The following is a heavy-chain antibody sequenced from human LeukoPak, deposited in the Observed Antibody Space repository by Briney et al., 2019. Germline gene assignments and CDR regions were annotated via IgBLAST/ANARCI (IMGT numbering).Heavy chain of an antibody. V-gene: IGHV3-30-3*01. CDR1: GFTFSSYA. D-gene: IGHD1-14*01. CDR3: ARAAGWLRTGGYYFDY. Sequence: GRSLRPSCAASGFTFSSYAMHWVRQAPGKGLEWVAVISYDGSNKYYADSVKGRFTISRDNSKNTLYLQMNSLRAEDTAVYHCARAAGWLRTGGYYFDYWGQGTLVTVSS. CDR2: ISYDGSNK. J-gene: IGHJ4*02.